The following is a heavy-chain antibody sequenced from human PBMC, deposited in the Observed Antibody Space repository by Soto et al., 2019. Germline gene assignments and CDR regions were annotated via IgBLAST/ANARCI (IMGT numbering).Heavy chain of an antibody. CDR2: MNPTSGNT. Sequence: QVQLVQSGAEVKTPGASVKVSCKASGYTFTKYDMNWVRQAPGQGLEWMGWMNPTSGNTGYGQKFQGRLTMTWVTAIGIAHMELSRLRNEDTSGYYWTRSNGHSFNWLDSWGQGALVSVSA. D-gene: IGHD2-8*01. CDR1: GYTFTKYD. J-gene: IGHJ5*01. V-gene: IGHV1-8*01. CDR3: TRSNGHSFNWLDS.